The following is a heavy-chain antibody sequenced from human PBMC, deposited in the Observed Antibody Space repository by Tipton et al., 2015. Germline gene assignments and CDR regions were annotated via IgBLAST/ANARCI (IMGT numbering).Heavy chain of an antibody. V-gene: IGHV4-61*01. CDR3: ASGLFADY. Sequence: TLSLTCTVSGGSVTSGTSYWSWIRQPPGKGLEWIGFIYYSGSTNYNPSLKSRVTISVDTSKNQFSLKLSSVTAADTAVYYCASGLFADYWGQGALVTVSS. CDR2: IYYSGST. J-gene: IGHJ4*02. CDR1: GGSVTSGTSY. D-gene: IGHD3-22*01.